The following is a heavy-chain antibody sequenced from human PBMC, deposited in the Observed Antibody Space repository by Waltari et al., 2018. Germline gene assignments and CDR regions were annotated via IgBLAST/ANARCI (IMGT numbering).Heavy chain of an antibody. D-gene: IGHD1-26*01. Sequence: QVQLQQWGAGLLKPSETLSLTCAVYGGSFSGSYWSWIRQPPGKGLEWIGEINHSGSTNYNPSLKSRVTISVDTSKNQFSLKLSSVTAADTAVYYCARRVSSGHKYSGSRDYWGQGTLVTVSS. CDR2: INHSGST. V-gene: IGHV4-34*01. CDR3: ARRVSSGHKYSGSRDY. J-gene: IGHJ4*02. CDR1: GGSFSGSY.